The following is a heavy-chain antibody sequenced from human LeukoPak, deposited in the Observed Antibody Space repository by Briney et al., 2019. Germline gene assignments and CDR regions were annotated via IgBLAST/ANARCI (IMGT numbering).Heavy chain of an antibody. V-gene: IGHV3-20*04. CDR3: ARARGSYYYDDTIDY. J-gene: IGHJ4*02. CDR1: GFTFDDYG. D-gene: IGHD3-22*01. Sequence: GGSLRLSCAASGFTFDDYGMSWVRQAPGKGLEWVSGINCNGGSTGYADSVKGRFTISRDNAKNSLYLQMNSLRAEDTALYYCARARGSYYYDDTIDYWGQGTLVTVSS. CDR2: INCNGGST.